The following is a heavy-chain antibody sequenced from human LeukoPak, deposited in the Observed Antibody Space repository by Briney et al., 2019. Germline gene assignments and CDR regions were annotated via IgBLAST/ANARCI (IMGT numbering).Heavy chain of an antibody. Sequence: GGSLRLSCAASGFTFSSYGMHWVRQAPGKGLEWVAFIRYDGSNKYYADSVKGRFTISRDNSKNTLYLQMNSLRAEDTAVYYCARAGTGTTNYFDYWGQGTLVTVSS. J-gene: IGHJ4*02. D-gene: IGHD1-1*01. V-gene: IGHV3-30*02. CDR2: IRYDGSNK. CDR1: GFTFSSYG. CDR3: ARAGTGTTNYFDY.